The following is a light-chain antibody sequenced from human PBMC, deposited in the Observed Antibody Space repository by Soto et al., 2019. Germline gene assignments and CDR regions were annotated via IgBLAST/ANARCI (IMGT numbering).Light chain of an antibody. V-gene: IGKV3-11*01. CDR3: QQRSNWPPYT. J-gene: IGKJ2*01. CDR2: DAS. Sequence: EIVLTQSPATLSLSPGERAILSCRASQSVNSNLAWYQQKPGQAPRLLIFDASNRATGIPARFSGSGSGTDFTLTISSLEPEDFAVYYCQQRSNWPPYTFGQGTKLEIK. CDR1: QSVNSN.